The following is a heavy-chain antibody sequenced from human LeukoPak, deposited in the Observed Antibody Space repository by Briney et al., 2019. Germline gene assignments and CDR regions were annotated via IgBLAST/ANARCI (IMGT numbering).Heavy chain of an antibody. CDR1: GFTFSSSS. D-gene: IGHD5-24*01. V-gene: IGHV3-21*01. CDR3: AREEDDYDSY. CDR2: ISSSSSYI. Sequence: GGSLILSCAASGFTFSSSSMNWVRQAPGKGLEWVSSISSSSSYIYYADSVKGRFTISRDNAKNSLYLQMNSLRAEDTAVYYCAREEDDYDSYWGQGTLVTVSS. J-gene: IGHJ4*02.